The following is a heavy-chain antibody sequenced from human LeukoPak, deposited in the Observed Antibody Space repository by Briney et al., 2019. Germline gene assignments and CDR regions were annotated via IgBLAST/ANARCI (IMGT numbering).Heavy chain of an antibody. J-gene: IGHJ6*02. V-gene: IGHV4-34*01. CDR2: INHSGST. CDR1: GGSFSGYY. CDR3: ARANIVVVPAAKGTLDHGMDV. Sequence: PSETLSLTCAVYGGSFSGYYWSWIRQPPGKGLEWIGEINHSGSTNYNPSLKSRVTISVDTSKNQFSLKLSSVTAADPAVYYCARANIVVVPAAKGTLDHGMDVWGQGTTVTVSS. D-gene: IGHD2-2*01.